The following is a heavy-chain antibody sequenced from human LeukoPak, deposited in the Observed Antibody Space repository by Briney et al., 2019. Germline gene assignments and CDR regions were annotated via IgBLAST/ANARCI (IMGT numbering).Heavy chain of an antibody. CDR2: IFTSGST. Sequence: SETLSLTCTVSGGSISSGRFYWSWIRQPAGKGLGWIGRIFTSGSTNYNPSLKSRVSISVNTSKNQFSLKLSSVTAADTAVYYCAANGYYYDSSGPRFDPWGQGTLVTVSS. CDR1: GGSISSGRFY. J-gene: IGHJ5*02. V-gene: IGHV4-61*02. CDR3: AANGYYYDSSGPRFDP. D-gene: IGHD3-22*01.